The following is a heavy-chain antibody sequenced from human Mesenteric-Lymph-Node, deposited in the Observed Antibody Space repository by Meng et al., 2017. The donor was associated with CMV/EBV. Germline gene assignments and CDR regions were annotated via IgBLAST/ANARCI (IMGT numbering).Heavy chain of an antibody. CDR2: IYSGGSTT. Sequence: GESLKISCAASGFTLSSHGMHWVRQAPGKGLEWVSLIYSGGSTTYYADSVKGRFTISRDNSRNTLYLQMNSLRAEDTAVYYCAKLGDFWSGYYPYFDWWGQGTLVTVSS. D-gene: IGHD3-3*01. CDR1: GFTLSSHG. CDR3: AKLGDFWSGYYPYFDW. J-gene: IGHJ4*02. V-gene: IGHV3-NL1*01.